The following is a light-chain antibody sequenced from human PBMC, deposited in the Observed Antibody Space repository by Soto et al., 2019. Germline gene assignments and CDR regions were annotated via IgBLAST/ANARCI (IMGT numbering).Light chain of an antibody. J-gene: IGLJ1*01. CDR1: SSDVGGYNY. V-gene: IGLV2-14*01. CDR2: EVT. CDR3: SSYTTSSTPLD. Sequence: QSALTQPASVSGSPGQSITISCTGTSSDVGGYNYVSWYQQHPGKAPKLIIYEVTNRPSGVSDRFSGSKSDNTASLTISGLQADDEADYYCSSYTTSSTPLDFGTGTKLTVL.